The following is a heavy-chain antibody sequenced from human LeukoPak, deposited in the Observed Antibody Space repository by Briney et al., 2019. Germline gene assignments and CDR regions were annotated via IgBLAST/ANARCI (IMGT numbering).Heavy chain of an antibody. Sequence: GGSLRLSCAASGFIVSSNYMSWVRQSPGKGLEWVSAISGRGDSTYYTDSVKGRFTISRDNSKNTLYLQMNSLRADDTAVYYCAKDRVSPGFNWFDPWGQGTLVTVSS. CDR2: ISGRGDST. CDR3: AKDRVSPGFNWFDP. J-gene: IGHJ5*02. V-gene: IGHV3-23*01. CDR1: GFIVSSNY. D-gene: IGHD3-16*01.